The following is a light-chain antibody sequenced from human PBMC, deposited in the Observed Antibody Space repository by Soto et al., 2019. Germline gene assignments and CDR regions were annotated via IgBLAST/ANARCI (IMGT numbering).Light chain of an antibody. CDR2: GAS. CDR1: QSVSSSY. V-gene: IGKV3-20*01. Sequence: DIVMRQSPATLSVSPGEIATLSCRASQSVSSSYLDWYQKKTGQAPRLLIYGASSRATGIPARFSGSGYGTDLTITISRMETEDFAVYYCQQYGGSPVTFGHGTRLEIK. CDR3: QQYGGSPVT. J-gene: IGKJ5*01.